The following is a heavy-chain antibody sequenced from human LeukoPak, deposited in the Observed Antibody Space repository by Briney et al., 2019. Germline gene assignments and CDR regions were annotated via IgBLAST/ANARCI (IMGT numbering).Heavy chain of an antibody. Sequence: GGSLRLSCAASGFTFSSYSMNWVRQAPGKGLEWVSSISSSSSYIYYADSVKGRFTISRDNAKDSLYLQMNSLRAEDTAVYYCARDLRDSRSHWGQGTLVTVSS. CDR1: GFTFSSYS. CDR3: ARDLRDSRSH. J-gene: IGHJ4*02. CDR2: ISSSSSYI. D-gene: IGHD6-13*01. V-gene: IGHV3-21*01.